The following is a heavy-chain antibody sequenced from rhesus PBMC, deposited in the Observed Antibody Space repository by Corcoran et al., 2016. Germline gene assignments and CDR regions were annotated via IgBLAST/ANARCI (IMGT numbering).Heavy chain of an antibody. V-gene: IGHV5-20*01. Sequence: EVQLVQSGAEVKRPGESLKISCKTSGYSFTSYWISWVRQMPGKGLAWMGAIDPSDSDTRYNPSFQGQVTISADKSISTAYLQWSRLKASDTATYYCATTLTVTTSWYFDLWGPGSPITISS. J-gene: IGHJ2*01. D-gene: IGHD4-23*01. CDR1: GYSFTSYW. CDR2: IDPSDSDT. CDR3: ATTLTVTTSWYFDL.